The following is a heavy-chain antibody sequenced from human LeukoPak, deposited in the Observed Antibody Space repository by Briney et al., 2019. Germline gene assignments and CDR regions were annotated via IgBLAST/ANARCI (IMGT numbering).Heavy chain of an antibody. CDR1: GGTFSSYA. Sequence: SVKVSCKASGGTFSSYAISWVRQAPGQGLEWMGGIIPIFGTANYAQKFQGRVTITADESTSTAYMELSSLRSEDTAVCYCATQPQYCSSTSCYSDYWGQGTLVTVSS. V-gene: IGHV1-69*01. CDR3: ATQPQYCSSTSCYSDY. D-gene: IGHD2-2*01. CDR2: IIPIFGTA. J-gene: IGHJ4*02.